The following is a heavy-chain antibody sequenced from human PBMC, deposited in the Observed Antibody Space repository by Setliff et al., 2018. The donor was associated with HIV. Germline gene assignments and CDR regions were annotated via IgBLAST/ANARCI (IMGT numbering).Heavy chain of an antibody. J-gene: IGHJ3*02. Sequence: SETLSLTCAVYGGSFSGYYWSWIRQPPGKGLEWIGEINHSGITNYNPSLKSRVTISVDTSKNQFSLKLSSVAAADTAVYYCARGLTVHDNFDIWGQGTMVT. CDR3: ARGLTVHDNFDI. CDR2: INHSGIT. D-gene: IGHD3-22*01. CDR1: GGSFSGYY. V-gene: IGHV4-34*01.